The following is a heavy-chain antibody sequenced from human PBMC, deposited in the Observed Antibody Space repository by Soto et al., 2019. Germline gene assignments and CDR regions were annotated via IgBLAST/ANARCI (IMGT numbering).Heavy chain of an antibody. J-gene: IGHJ6*02. D-gene: IGHD3-3*01. CDR1: GDSVTSGSSY. CDR2: VHYTGST. CDR3: ARDHGNFGVVLADFYQYGMDV. Sequence: QEERQESGPGLVKRSETLSRTCTVSGDSVTSGSSYWSWIRQPPGKGLEWIGYVHYTGSTNYNPSLKSRVAISVDTSKNHFSLTLSSVTAADTAVYYCARDHGNFGVVLADFYQYGMDVWGQGTTVTVSS. V-gene: IGHV4-61*03.